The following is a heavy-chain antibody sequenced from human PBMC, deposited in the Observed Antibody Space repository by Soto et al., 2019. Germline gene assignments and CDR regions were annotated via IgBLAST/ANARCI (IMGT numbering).Heavy chain of an antibody. D-gene: IGHD2-15*01. Sequence: QITLKESGPTLVKPTQTLTLTCTFSGFSLSTTEEGVGWIRQPPGKALEWLALIYWDDDKRYRPSLKSRLTITKDPSKIQVVLTMTNVDPEDTATYYCAHGSCSGVDCYPNQYLAFWGQGILVTVSS. J-gene: IGHJ4*02. CDR3: AHGSCSGVDCYPNQYLAF. CDR2: IYWDDDK. V-gene: IGHV2-5*02. CDR1: GFSLSTTEEG.